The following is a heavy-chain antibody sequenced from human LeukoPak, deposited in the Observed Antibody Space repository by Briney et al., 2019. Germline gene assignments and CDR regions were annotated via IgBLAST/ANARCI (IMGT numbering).Heavy chain of an antibody. V-gene: IGHV1-18*01. J-gene: IGHJ6*02. Sequence: ASVTVSCTASGYTFTSYGISWVRPAPGQGLEWMGWISAYNGNTNYAQKLQGRVTMTTDTSTSTAYMELRSLRSDDTAVYYCAREDGILTGYLRRYYYYGMDVWGQGTTVTVSS. CDR2: ISAYNGNT. CDR1: GYTFTSYG. D-gene: IGHD3-9*01. CDR3: AREDGILTGYLRRYYYYGMDV.